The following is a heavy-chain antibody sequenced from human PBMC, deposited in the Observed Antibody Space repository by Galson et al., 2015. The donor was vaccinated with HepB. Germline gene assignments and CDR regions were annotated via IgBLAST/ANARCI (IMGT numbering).Heavy chain of an antibody. Sequence: SVKVSCKASGGTFSSYAISWVRQAPGQGLEWMGRIIPILGIANYAQKFQGRVTITADKSTSTAYMELSSLRSEDTAVYYCARDQEVYYFDYWGQGTLVTVSS. CDR2: IIPILGIA. CDR3: ARDQEVYYFDY. J-gene: IGHJ4*02. V-gene: IGHV1-69*04. CDR1: GGTFSSYA. D-gene: IGHD2-8*01.